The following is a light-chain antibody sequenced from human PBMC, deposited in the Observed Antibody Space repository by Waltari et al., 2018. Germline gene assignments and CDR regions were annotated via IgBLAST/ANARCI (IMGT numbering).Light chain of an antibody. CDR2: GAS. V-gene: IGKV3-20*01. J-gene: IGKJ1*01. Sequence: EIALTQSPGTLSLSVGERATVSCRASESVSRALAWYQQKPGQAPRLLIYGASTRATGIPDRFSGSGSGTDFSLTISRLEPDDFAVYYCQHYLRLPVTFVQGTTVEI. CDR1: ESVSRA. CDR3: QHYLRLPVT.